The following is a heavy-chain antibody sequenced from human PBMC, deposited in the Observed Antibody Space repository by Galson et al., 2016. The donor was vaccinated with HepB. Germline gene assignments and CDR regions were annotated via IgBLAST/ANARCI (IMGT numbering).Heavy chain of an antibody. CDR1: GGSFSRSV. D-gene: IGHD4-17*01. CDR3: ATGPYGDYGGDYYYYYMDV. CDR2: IIPIFGTA. V-gene: IGHV1-69*13. J-gene: IGHJ6*03. Sequence: SVKVSCKASGGSFSRSVINWARQAPGQGLEWMGGIIPIFGTANYAQKFQGRVTITADESTSTAYMELSSLGSEDTAVYYCATGPYGDYGGDYYYYYMDVWDKGTTVTVS.